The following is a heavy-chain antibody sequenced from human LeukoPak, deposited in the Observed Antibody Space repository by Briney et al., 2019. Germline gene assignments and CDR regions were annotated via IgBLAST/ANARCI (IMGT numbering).Heavy chain of an antibody. J-gene: IGHJ3*02. Sequence: GGSLRLSCVVSGFTFSDYYMSWIRQVPGKGLEWVSYISNDSVDKYYVDSVRGRFTISRDNAKKSMYLQMSGLRVEDTAVYYCARRDWVSGAVRAFDIWGQGTMVTVSS. V-gene: IGHV3-11*04. D-gene: IGHD3-3*01. CDR1: GFTFSDYY. CDR2: ISNDSVDK. CDR3: ARRDWVSGAVRAFDI.